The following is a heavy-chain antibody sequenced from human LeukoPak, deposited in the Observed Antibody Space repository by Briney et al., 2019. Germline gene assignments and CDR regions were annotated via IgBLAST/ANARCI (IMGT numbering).Heavy chain of an antibody. CDR3: ARYSSSYAFDI. CDR1: GYTFTGFA. J-gene: IGHJ3*02. Sequence: ASVKVSCKASGYTFTGFAVHWARQAPGQRPEWMGWMNPNSGNTGYAQKFQGRVTITRNTSISTAYMELSSLRSEDTAVYYCARYSSSYAFDIWGQETMVTVSS. D-gene: IGHD6-6*01. CDR2: MNPNSGNT. V-gene: IGHV1-8*03.